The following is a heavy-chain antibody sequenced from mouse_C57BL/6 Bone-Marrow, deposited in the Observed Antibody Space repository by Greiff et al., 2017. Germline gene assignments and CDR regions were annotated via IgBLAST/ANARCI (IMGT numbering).Heavy chain of an antibody. CDR2: IYPGSGNT. Sequence: QVQLQQSGAELVRPGASVKLSCKASGYTFTDYYINWVKQRPGQGLEWIARIYPGSGNTYYNEKFKGKATLTAEKSSSTAYMQLSSLTSEDSAVYFCARGGYYYGSSPAWFAYWGQGTLVTVSA. CDR1: GYTFTDYY. CDR3: ARGGYYYGSSPAWFAY. D-gene: IGHD1-1*01. J-gene: IGHJ3*01. V-gene: IGHV1-76*01.